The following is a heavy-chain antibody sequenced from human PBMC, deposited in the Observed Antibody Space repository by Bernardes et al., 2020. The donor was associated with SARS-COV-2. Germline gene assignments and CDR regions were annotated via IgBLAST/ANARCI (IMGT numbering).Heavy chain of an antibody. CDR2: ISALNGNT. J-gene: IGHJ4*01. V-gene: IGHV1-18*04. D-gene: IGHD2-21*02. CDR1: GYTFTDYG. CDR3: ARESVPGGDYLY. Sequence: ASVKVSCKTSGYTFTDYGISWVRQAPGQGLEWMGWISALNGNTNYAQNFQGRVTMTTDTSTTTVYMEFRSLRSDDTAVYYCARESVPGGDYLYWGLGTLVTVAS.